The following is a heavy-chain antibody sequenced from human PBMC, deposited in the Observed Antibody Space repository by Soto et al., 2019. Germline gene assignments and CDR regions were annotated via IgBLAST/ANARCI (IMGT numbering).Heavy chain of an antibody. J-gene: IGHJ4*02. D-gene: IGHD6-13*01. V-gene: IGHV3-48*01. Sequence: GGSLRLSCAASGFTFSSYSMNWVRQAPGKGLEWVSYISSSSSTIYYADSVKGRFTISRDNAKNSLYLQMNSLRAEDTAVYYCARDQGPTYSSSWPSHSDYWGQGTLVTVSS. CDR1: GFTFSSYS. CDR2: ISSSSSTI. CDR3: ARDQGPTYSSSWPSHSDY.